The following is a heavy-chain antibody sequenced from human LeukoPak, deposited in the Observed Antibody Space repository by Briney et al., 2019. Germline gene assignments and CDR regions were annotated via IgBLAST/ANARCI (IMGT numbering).Heavy chain of an antibody. V-gene: IGHV1-18*01. J-gene: IGHJ6*02. CDR1: GYTFTSYG. Sequence: ASVKVTCKASGYTFTSYGISWVRRAPGQGLEWMGWISAYNGNTNYAQKLQGRVTMTTDTSTSTAYMELRSLRSDDTAVYYCAREGGYDILTGRLRMDGWGQGTTVTVSS. CDR3: AREGGYDILTGRLRMDG. CDR2: ISAYNGNT. D-gene: IGHD3-9*01.